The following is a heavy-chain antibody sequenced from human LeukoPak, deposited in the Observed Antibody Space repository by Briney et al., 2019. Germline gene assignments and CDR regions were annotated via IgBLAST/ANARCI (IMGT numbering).Heavy chain of an antibody. CDR3: ARLRTSSHPDYYGMDV. Sequence: SETLSLTCTVSGDSISSYYWSWIRQPPGKGLEWIGFIYSSGNINYNPSLKSRVTLSVDTSKNQFSLKLSSVTTADTAVYYCARLRTSSHPDYYGMDVWGQGTTVTVSS. V-gene: IGHV4-59*08. CDR2: IYSSGNI. J-gene: IGHJ6*02. CDR1: GDSISSYY. D-gene: IGHD6-6*01.